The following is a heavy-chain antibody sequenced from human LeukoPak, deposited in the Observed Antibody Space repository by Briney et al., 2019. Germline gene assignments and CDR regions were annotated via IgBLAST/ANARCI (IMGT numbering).Heavy chain of an antibody. J-gene: IGHJ6*03. V-gene: IGHV3-74*01. CDR3: ARDGYDFWSGYYYYYYYMDV. CDR2: INSDGSST. CDR1: GFTFSSYE. D-gene: IGHD3-3*01. Sequence: SGGSLRLSCAASGFTFSSYEMNWVRQAPGKGLEWVSRINSDGSSTSYADSVKGRFTISRDNAKNTLYLQMNSLRAEDTAVYYCARDGYDFWSGYYYYYYYMDVWGKGTTVTVSS.